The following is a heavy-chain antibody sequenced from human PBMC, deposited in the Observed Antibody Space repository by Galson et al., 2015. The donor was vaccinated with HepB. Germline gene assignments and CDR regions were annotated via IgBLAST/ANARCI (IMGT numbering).Heavy chain of an antibody. CDR3: ARDRGSGWAQPFDY. J-gene: IGHJ4*02. V-gene: IGHV4-39*07. CDR2: IHSSGSP. Sequence: QPLPWGLEWIGTIHSSGSPYYNPSLSSRSTISVDTSKSQFSLKLSSVTAADTALYYCARDRGSGWAQPFDYWGQGTLVTVSS. D-gene: IGHD6-19*01.